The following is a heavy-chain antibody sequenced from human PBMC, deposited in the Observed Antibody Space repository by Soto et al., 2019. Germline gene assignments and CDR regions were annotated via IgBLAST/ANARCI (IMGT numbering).Heavy chain of an antibody. J-gene: IGHJ5*02. CDR3: ARERVLRSGWFDP. V-gene: IGHV4-31*03. Sequence: SETLSLTCNVSGDSISSGGYYWSWVRQHPGKGLEWIGYIYKTGSAYYNPSLQGRITLSVDTSKNQFSLRLTSVTAADTALYRCARERVLRSGWFDPWGQGTPVTVSS. CDR1: GDSISSGGYY. CDR2: IYKTGSA. D-gene: IGHD1-26*01.